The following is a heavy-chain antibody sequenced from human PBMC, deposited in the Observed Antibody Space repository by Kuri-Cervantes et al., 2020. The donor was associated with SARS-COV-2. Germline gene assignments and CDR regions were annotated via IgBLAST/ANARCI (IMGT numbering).Heavy chain of an antibody. CDR3: ARDIGGHDTRTFDY. J-gene: IGHJ4*02. D-gene: IGHD5-12*01. CDR1: GFTFSSYA. Sequence: GESLKISCAASGFTFSSYAMHWVRQAPGKGLEWVAVISYDGSNKYYADSVKGRFTISRDNSKNTLYLQMNSLRPEDTALYYCARDIGGHDTRTFDYWGQGTLVTVSS. CDR2: ISYDGSNK. V-gene: IGHV3-30*01.